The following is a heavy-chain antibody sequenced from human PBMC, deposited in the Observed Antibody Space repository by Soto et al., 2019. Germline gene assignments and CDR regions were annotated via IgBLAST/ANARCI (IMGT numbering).Heavy chain of an antibody. CDR3: VREGYWSLDY. CDR1: GFTFTSPW. J-gene: IGHJ4*02. CDR2: LNGDGSDT. V-gene: IGHV3-74*03. Sequence: EVQLVESGGGLVQPGGSLRLSCAASGFTFTSPWMHWVRQAPGKGLEWVSRLNGDGSDTQYAGSANGRFTISRDNAKNTLYLQMNSLRAEDTAVYYCVREGYWSLDYWGQGTLVTVSS. D-gene: IGHD1-1*01.